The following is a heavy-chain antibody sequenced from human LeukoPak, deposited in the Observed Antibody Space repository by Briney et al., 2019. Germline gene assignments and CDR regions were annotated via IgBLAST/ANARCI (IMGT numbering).Heavy chain of an antibody. V-gene: IGHV3-23*01. CDR3: AKDLLGDYYDSSGSF. J-gene: IGHJ4*02. D-gene: IGHD3-22*01. Sequence: GGSLRLSCAASGLTFSSYAMSWVRQAPGKGLEWVSAISGSGGSTYYADSVKGRFTISRDNSKNTLYLQMNSLRAEDTAVYYCAKDLLGDYYDSSGSFWGQGTLVTVSS. CDR2: ISGSGGST. CDR1: GLTFSSYA.